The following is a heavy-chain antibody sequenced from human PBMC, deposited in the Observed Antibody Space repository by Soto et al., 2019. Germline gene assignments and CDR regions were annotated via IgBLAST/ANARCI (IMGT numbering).Heavy chain of an antibody. CDR3: ARDRGPSSGYYPYWFDP. CDR1: GGTFSSYA. Sequence: SVKVCCKASGGTFSSYAISWVRQAHGQGLEWMGEIIPIFGTANYAQKFQGRVTITADESTSTAYMELSSLRSEDTAVYYCARDRGPSSGYYPYWFDPWGQGTLVTVSS. J-gene: IGHJ5*02. CDR2: IIPIFGTA. V-gene: IGHV1-69*13. D-gene: IGHD3-22*01.